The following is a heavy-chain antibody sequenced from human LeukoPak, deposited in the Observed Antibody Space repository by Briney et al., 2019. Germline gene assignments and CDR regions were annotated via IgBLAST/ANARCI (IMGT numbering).Heavy chain of an antibody. CDR1: GFTFSNYW. CDR2: INPDGSTI. CDR3: ATAGNFRFDY. J-gene: IGHJ4*02. D-gene: IGHD1-7*01. V-gene: IGHV3-74*01. Sequence: GGCLRLSCAASGFTFSNYWVHWVRQAPGKGLVWVSRINPDGSTINYADSVKGRFTISRDNAKNTLYLQMNSLRAEDTAVYYCATAGNFRFDYWGQGTLVTVSP.